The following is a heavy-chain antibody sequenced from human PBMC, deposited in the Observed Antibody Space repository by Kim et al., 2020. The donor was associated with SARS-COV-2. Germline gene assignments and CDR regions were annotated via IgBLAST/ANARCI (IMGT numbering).Heavy chain of an antibody. Sequence: ASVKVSCKASGYTFTSYGFSWVRQAPGQGLEWMGWISGHNGNTNYAQKLQSRVTMTTDTSTSTAYMELRSLRSDDTAVYYCARSMSGQGVNYYYGMDVWGQGTTVTVSS. CDR3: ARSMSGQGVNYYYGMDV. J-gene: IGHJ6*02. V-gene: IGHV1-18*01. CDR1: GYTFTSYG. CDR2: ISGHNGNT. D-gene: IGHD3-10*01.